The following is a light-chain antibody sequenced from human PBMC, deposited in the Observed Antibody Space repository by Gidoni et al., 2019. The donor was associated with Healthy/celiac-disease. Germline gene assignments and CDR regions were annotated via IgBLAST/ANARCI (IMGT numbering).Light chain of an antibody. J-gene: IGKJ3*01. CDR2: DAS. Sequence: ELVLTHSPATLSLSPGERATLSCSASQCVSSYLDWYQQKPGQAPRLLIYDASNRATGIPARFSGSGSGTDLTLTISSLEPEDLAVYYCQQRRTGFTFGPGTKVEIK. CDR3: QQRRTGFT. V-gene: IGKV3-11*01. CDR1: QCVSSY.